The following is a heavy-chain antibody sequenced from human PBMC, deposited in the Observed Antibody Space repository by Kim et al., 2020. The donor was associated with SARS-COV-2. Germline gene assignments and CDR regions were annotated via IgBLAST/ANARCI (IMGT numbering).Heavy chain of an antibody. CDR3: GRITVAWQGSGSPVGH. D-gene: IGHD1-26*01. CDR2: IIPSNGNT. J-gene: IGHJ4*02. CDR1: GYSFTTNG. V-gene: IGHV1-18*04. Sequence: ASVKVSCKTSGYSFTTNGISWVRQAPGEGLEWVGWIIPSNGNTEFAQKFQDRVTLTTDTSTATAYMELRSLSSDDTAVYYCGRITVAWQGSGSPVGHWGQGTLVTVSS.